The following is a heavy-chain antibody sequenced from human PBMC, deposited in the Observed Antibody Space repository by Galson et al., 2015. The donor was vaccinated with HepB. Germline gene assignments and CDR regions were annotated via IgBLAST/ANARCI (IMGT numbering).Heavy chain of an antibody. CDR3: TRDHPYDFWSGRLDV. D-gene: IGHD3-3*01. J-gene: IGHJ6*04. V-gene: IGHV3-7*03. Sequence: SLRLSCAASGFMFSSYWMTWVRQAPGRGLEWVANIKQDGSETYYVDTVKGRFSIYRDNDKNSLFLQMNSLRAEDTAVYYCTRDHPYDFWSGRLDVWGKGTTVTVSS. CDR2: IKQDGSET. CDR1: GFMFSSYW.